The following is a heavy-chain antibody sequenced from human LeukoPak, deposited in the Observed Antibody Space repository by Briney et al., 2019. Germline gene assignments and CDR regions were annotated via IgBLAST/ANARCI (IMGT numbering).Heavy chain of an antibody. CDR1: GGSISSYY. CDR3: ARGRSSMVRGYYYYYMDA. D-gene: IGHD3-10*01. V-gene: IGHV4-59*01. Sequence: ASETLSLTCTVSGGSISSYYWSWIRQPPGKGLEWIGYIYYSGSTNYNPSLKSRVTISVDTSKNQFSLKLSSVTAADTAVYYCARGRSSMVRGYYYYYMDAWGKGTTVTISS. J-gene: IGHJ6*03. CDR2: IYYSGST.